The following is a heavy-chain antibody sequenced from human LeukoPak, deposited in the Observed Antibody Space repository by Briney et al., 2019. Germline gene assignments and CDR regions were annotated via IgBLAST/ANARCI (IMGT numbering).Heavy chain of an antibody. J-gene: IGHJ5*02. CDR2: ISGSGGST. V-gene: IGHV3-23*01. CDR3: AKSYAYGSGSDWFDP. CDR1: GFTFSSYA. Sequence: GGSLRLSCAASGFTFSSYAMSWVRQAPGKGLEWVSAISGSGGSTYYADSVKGRFTISRDNSKNTLYLQMNGLRAEDTAVYYCAKSYAYGSGSDWFDPWGQGTLVTVSS. D-gene: IGHD3-10*01.